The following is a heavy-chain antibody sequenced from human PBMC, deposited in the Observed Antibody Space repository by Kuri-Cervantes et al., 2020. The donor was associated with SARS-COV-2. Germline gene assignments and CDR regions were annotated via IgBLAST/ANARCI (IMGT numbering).Heavy chain of an antibody. J-gene: IGHJ6*02. CDR2: IYPGDSDT. CDR1: GYSFTSYL. V-gene: IGHV5-51*01. Sequence: GESLKISCKGSGYSFTSYLISWVRQMRGKGLECMGVIYPGDSDTRYSLSFQGQFTISADKYISTAYLQWSSLKASDTAMYYCARQEVDTAMVAGAYYYYGMDVWGQGTMVTVSS. CDR3: ARQEVDTAMVAGAYYYYGMDV. D-gene: IGHD5-18*01.